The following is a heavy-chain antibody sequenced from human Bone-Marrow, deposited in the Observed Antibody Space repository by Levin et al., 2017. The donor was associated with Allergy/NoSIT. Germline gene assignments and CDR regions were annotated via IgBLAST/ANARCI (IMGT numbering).Heavy chain of an antibody. CDR2: IFPFDSDT. V-gene: IGHV5-51*01. CDR1: GYTFNSYW. D-gene: IGHD1-26*01. Sequence: GESLKISCEVSGYTFNSYWVGWVRQTPDKGLEYIGIIFPFDSDTKYNPSFQGQVTISVDKSINTAYLQWSSLKASDTAIYYCARHGKTSLRFDAFDLWGQGTMVTVSS. CDR3: ARHGKTSLRFDAFDL. J-gene: IGHJ3*01.